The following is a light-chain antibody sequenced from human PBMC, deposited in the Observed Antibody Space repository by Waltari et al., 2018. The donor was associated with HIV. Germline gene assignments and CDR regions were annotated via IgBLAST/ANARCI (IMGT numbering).Light chain of an antibody. Sequence: QSALTQPPSASGSPGQSVTISCSGTRTDVGSYNYVSWYQQHPGKAPKLTIIEVNNRPAGGADRVSGTKSGNTASLTVSGLQADDEGHYYCSSYSGINDVGVFGGGTKLTVL. CDR3: SSYSGINDVGV. J-gene: IGLJ3*02. CDR2: EVN. V-gene: IGLV2-8*01. CDR1: RTDVGSYNY.